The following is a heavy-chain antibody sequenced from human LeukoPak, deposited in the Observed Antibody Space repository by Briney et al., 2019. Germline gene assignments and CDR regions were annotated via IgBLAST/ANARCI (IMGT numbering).Heavy chain of an antibody. V-gene: IGHV4-59*08. CDR2: IYYSGST. CDR1: GGSISSYY. J-gene: IGHJ6*02. CDR3: ARLRSRHRDKDGMDV. D-gene: IGHD5-24*01. Sequence: SETLSLTCTVSGGSISSYYWSWIRQPPGKGLEWIGYIYYSGSTNYNPSLKSRVTISVDTSKNQFSLKLSSVTAADTAVYYCARLRSRHRDKDGMDVWGQGTTVTVSS.